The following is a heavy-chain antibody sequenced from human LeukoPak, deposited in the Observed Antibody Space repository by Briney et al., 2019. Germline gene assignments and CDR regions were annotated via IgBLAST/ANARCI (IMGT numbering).Heavy chain of an antibody. CDR1: GYTFTSYA. Sequence: ASVKVSCKASGYTFTSYAMHWVRQAARQRLEGMGWIHAGNGNTKYSQKFQGRVTITRHTSASTAYMELSSLRSEDTAVYYCAKTRDRSYYDSWGPGTLVTVSS. D-gene: IGHD1-1*01. CDR3: AKTRDRSYYDS. V-gene: IGHV1-3*01. J-gene: IGHJ4*02. CDR2: IHAGNGNT.